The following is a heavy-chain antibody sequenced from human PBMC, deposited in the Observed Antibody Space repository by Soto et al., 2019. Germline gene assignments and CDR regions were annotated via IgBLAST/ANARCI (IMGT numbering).Heavy chain of an antibody. Sequence: SVKVSCKASGGTFSSYAISWVRQAPGQGLEWMGGIIPIFGTANYAQKFQGRVTITADESTSTAYMELSSLRSEDTAVYYCARARSGYDYYYYYGMDVWGQGTTVTVSS. CDR3: ARARSGYDYYYYYGMDV. V-gene: IGHV1-69*13. CDR1: GGTFSSYA. J-gene: IGHJ6*02. D-gene: IGHD5-12*01. CDR2: IIPIFGTA.